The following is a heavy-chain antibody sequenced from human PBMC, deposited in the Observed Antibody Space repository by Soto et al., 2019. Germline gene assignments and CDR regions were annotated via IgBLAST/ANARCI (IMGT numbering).Heavy chain of an antibody. J-gene: IGHJ4*02. Sequence: QVQLVQSGAEVKEPGASVKVSCKASGYNFPSYGISWVRQAPGQGLEWMGWVSDYNGNTNYAQNLQGRGTMTTDTSTSTAYMELRSLRSDDRAVYYCARDTSGTFDYWGQGTLVTVSS. D-gene: IGHD1-1*01. CDR3: ARDTSGTFDY. V-gene: IGHV1-18*01. CDR1: GYNFPSYG. CDR2: VSDYNGNT.